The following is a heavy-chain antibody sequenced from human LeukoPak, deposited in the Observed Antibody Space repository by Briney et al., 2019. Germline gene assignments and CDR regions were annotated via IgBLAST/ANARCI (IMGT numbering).Heavy chain of an antibody. V-gene: IGHV3-15*07. CDR3: TTKTGLYGDNSRRVDY. CDR2: IKSKRDGETI. CDR1: GFSFSRAW. D-gene: IGHD4-17*01. J-gene: IGHJ4*02. Sequence: GGSLRLSCAASGFSFSRAWMSWVRRAPGKGLEWVGRIKSKRDGETIDYGAPVEGRFSISRDDSRDTLYLQMNSLKTDDTAVYYCTTKTGLYGDNSRRVDYWGQGALVTVSS.